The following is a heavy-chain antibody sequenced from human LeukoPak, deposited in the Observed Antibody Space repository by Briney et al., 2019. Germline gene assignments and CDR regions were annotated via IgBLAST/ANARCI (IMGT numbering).Heavy chain of an antibody. D-gene: IGHD6-19*01. J-gene: IGHJ5*02. CDR3: ARDPGYSSGWYGNWFDP. CDR2: ISAYNGNT. CDR1: GYTFTSYG. V-gene: IGHV1-18*01. Sequence: ASVKVSCKASGYTFTSYGISWVRQAPGQGLEWMGWISAYNGNTNYAQKLQGRVTMTTNTSTSTAYMELRRLRSDDTAVYYCARDPGYSSGWYGNWFDPWGQGTLVTVSS.